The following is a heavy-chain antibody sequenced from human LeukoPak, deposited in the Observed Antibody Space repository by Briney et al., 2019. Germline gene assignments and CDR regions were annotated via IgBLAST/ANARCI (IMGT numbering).Heavy chain of an antibody. J-gene: IGHJ6*03. V-gene: IGHV4-34*01. CDR1: GGSFSGYY. Sequence: PSETLSLTCAVYGGSFSGYYWSWIRQPPGKGLEWIAEINHSGSTNYNPSLKSRVTISVDTSKNQFSLTLSSVTAADTAVYYCARVALVVVVVAGLPYYYYYMDVWGKGTTVTVSS. D-gene: IGHD2-15*01. CDR2: INHSGST. CDR3: ARVALVVVVVAGLPYYYYYMDV.